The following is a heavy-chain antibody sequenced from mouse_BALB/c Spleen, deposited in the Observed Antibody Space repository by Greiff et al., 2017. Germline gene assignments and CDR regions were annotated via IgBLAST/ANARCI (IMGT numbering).Heavy chain of an antibody. CDR2: ISSGGSYT. CDR3: ARRAMDY. V-gene: IGHV5-9-4*01. Sequence: EVMLVESGGGLVKPGGSLKLSCAASGFTFSSYAMSWVRQSPEKRLEWVAEISSGGSYTYYPDTVTGRFTISRDNAKNTLYLEMSSLRSEDTAMYYCARRAMDYWGQGTSVTVSS. J-gene: IGHJ4*01. CDR1: GFTFSSYA.